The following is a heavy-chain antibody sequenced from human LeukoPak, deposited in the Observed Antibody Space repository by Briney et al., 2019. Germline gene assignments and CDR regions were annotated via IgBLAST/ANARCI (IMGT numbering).Heavy chain of an antibody. CDR1: GGSISSYY. J-gene: IGHJ4*02. CDR3: ARIVDTAMVPRFDY. CDR2: IYYSGST. V-gene: IGHV4-59*01. D-gene: IGHD5-18*01. Sequence: PSETLSLTCTVSGGSISSYYWSWIRQPPGKGLEWIGYIYYSGSTNYNPSLKSRVTISVDTSKNQFSLKLSSVTAADTAVYYCARIVDTAMVPRFDYWGQGTLVTVSS.